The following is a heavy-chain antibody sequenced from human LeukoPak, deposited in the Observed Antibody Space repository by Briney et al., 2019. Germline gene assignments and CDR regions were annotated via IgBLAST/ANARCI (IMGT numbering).Heavy chain of an antibody. Sequence: SETLSLTFSVSGGSISSYYWSWIRQPAGKGLEWMGRIYTSGSTNHNPSLKSRVTISVDTSKNQFSLKLSSVTAADTAVYYCARVRAVADDAFDIWGQGTMVTVSS. CDR1: GGSISSYY. J-gene: IGHJ3*02. D-gene: IGHD6-19*01. V-gene: IGHV4-4*07. CDR2: IYTSGST. CDR3: ARVRAVADDAFDI.